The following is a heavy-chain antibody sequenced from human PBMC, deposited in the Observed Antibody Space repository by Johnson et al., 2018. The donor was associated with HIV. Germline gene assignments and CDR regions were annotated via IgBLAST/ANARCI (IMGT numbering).Heavy chain of an antibody. CDR2: ISDDGCNK. Sequence: QVQLVESGGGVVQPGRSLRLSCAASGFTFSSFGMHWVRQDPGKGLEWMTIISDDGCNKNYADSVKGRFTVSRDNSKNTLYLQMNSLRAEDTAVYYCAREQQLNLDAFDIWGQGTMVTVSS. CDR3: AREQQLNLDAFDI. D-gene: IGHD6-13*01. J-gene: IGHJ3*02. CDR1: GFTFSSFG. V-gene: IGHV3-30*03.